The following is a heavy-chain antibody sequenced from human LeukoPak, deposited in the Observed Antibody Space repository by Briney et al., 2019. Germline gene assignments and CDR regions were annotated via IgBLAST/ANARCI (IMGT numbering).Heavy chain of an antibody. CDR2: ISGSGGST. J-gene: IGHJ4*02. CDR3: AKSPHYYDSSGLEGY. V-gene: IGHV3-23*01. Sequence: GGSLRLYCAASGFTFSSYAMRWVRQAPGKGLEWVSAISGSGGSTYYADSVKGRFTISRDNSKNTLYLQMNSLRAEDTAVYYCAKSPHYYDSSGLEGYWGQGTLVTVSS. CDR1: GFTFSSYA. D-gene: IGHD3-22*01.